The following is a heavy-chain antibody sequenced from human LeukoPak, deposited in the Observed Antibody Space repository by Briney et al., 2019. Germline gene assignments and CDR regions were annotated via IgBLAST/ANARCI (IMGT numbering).Heavy chain of an antibody. CDR3: ARALSWTTESYYYMDV. V-gene: IGHV1-8*01. CDR1: GYTFTSYD. CDR2: MNPNSGNT. Sequence: ASVRVSCKASGYTFTSYDMNWVRQATGQGLEWLGWMNPNSGNTGYAQNFQGGVTMTMNTSITTAYMELSSLRSEDTAVYYCARALSWTTESYYYMDVWGKGTTVTVSS. D-gene: IGHD3/OR15-3a*01. J-gene: IGHJ6*03.